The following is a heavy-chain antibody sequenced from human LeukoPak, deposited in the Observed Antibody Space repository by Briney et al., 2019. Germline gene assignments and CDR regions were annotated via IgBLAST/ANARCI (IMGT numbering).Heavy chain of an antibody. D-gene: IGHD3-22*01. CDR1: GGSISSSSYY. CDR3: ASQYYYDSSDFSES. Sequence: PSETLSLTCTVSGGSISSSSYYWGWIRLPPGKGLEWIGSIYYSGSTYYNPSLKSRVTISVDTSNNQFSLKLSSVTAADTAVYYCASQYYYDSSDFSESWGQGTLVTVSS. V-gene: IGHV4-39*01. CDR2: IYYSGST. J-gene: IGHJ5*02.